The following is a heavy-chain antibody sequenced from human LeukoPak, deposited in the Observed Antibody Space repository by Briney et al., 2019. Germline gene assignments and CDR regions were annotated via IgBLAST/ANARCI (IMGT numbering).Heavy chain of an antibody. Sequence: ASVKVSCKASGYTFTGYYMHWVRQAPGQGLEWMGWINPNSGGTNYAQKFQGWVTMTRDTSISTAYMELSRLRSDDTAVYYCAREDDSTSCYDYWGQGTLVTVSS. D-gene: IGHD2-2*01. CDR1: GYTFTGYY. CDR3: AREDDSTSCYDY. CDR2: INPNSGGT. J-gene: IGHJ4*02. V-gene: IGHV1-2*04.